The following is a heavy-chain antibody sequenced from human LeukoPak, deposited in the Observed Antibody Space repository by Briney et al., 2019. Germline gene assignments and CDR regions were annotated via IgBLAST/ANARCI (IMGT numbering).Heavy chain of an antibody. CDR2: IDSDKGNT. CDR1: GYSFTRNA. J-gene: IGHJ4*02. CDR3: ARGYSNGWYHDY. D-gene: IGHD6-19*01. Sequence: ASVKVSCKASGYSFTRNAIHWVRQAPGQRLEWMGWIDSDKGNTKYSQEFQGRVTFTRDTSESTVYMELSSLRSEDMAIYYCARGYSNGWYHDYWGQGTPVIVSS. V-gene: IGHV1-3*03.